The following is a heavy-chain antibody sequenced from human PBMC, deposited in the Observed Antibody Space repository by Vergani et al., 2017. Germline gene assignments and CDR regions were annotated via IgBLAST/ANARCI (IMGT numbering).Heavy chain of an antibody. Sequence: QVQLQESGPGLVKPSQTLSLTCTVSGGSISSGSYYWSWIRQPAGKGLVWIGGIYTRGSPNYNPSLKSRVTISVDTSKNQFSLKLSSVTAADTAVYYCARVRGVTFYYYYGMDVWGQGTTVTVSS. J-gene: IGHJ6*02. CDR2: IYTRGSP. D-gene: IGHD3-10*01. V-gene: IGHV4-61*02. CDR3: ARVRGVTFYYYYGMDV. CDR1: GGSISSGSYY.